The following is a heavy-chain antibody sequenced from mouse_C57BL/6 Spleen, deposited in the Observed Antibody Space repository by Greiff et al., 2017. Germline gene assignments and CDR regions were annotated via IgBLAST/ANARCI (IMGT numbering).Heavy chain of an antibody. J-gene: IGHJ3*01. CDR3: ARDHR. V-gene: IGHV1-59*01. Sequence: VQLQQPGAELVRPGTSVKLSCKASGYTFTSYWMHWVKQRPGQGLEWIGVIDPSDSYTNYKQKFKGKATLTVDTSSSTAYMQLSSLTAEDSAVYYCARDHRRGQGTLVAVSA. CDR2: IDPSDSYT. CDR1: GYTFTSYW.